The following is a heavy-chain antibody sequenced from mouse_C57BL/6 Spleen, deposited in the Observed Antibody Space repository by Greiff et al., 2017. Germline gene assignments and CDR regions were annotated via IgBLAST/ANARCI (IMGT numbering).Heavy chain of an antibody. J-gene: IGHJ2*01. CDR1: GYTFTDYE. Sequence: QVHVKQSGAELVRPGASVTLSCKASGYTFTDYEMHWVKQTPVHGLEWIGAIDPETGGTAYNQKFKGKAILTADKSSSTAYMELRSLTSEDSAVYYCTRGSGGLRQGNFDYWGQGTTLTVSS. D-gene: IGHD2-4*01. V-gene: IGHV1-15*01. CDR3: TRGSGGLRQGNFDY. CDR2: IDPETGGT.